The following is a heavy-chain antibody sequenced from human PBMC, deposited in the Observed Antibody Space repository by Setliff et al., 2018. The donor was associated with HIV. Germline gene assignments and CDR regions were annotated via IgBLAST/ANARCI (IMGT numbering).Heavy chain of an antibody. V-gene: IGHV1-46*01. CDR3: ARDPGKTYYFDY. D-gene: IGHD3-10*01. Sequence: ASVKVSCKASGYTFTSPYIHWVRQAPGQGLEWMGIIHPSGGSTSYAQKFQGRVTMTRDTSTSTVYLELSSLRSEDTAMYYCARDPGKTYYFDYWGQGTLVTV. CDR2: IHPSGGST. J-gene: IGHJ4*02. CDR1: GYTFTSPY.